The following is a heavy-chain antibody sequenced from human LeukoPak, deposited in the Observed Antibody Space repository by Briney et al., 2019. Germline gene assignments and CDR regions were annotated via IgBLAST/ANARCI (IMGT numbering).Heavy chain of an antibody. CDR2: ISAYNGNT. D-gene: IGHD3-3*01. V-gene: IGHV1-18*01. CDR3: ARDSSMIFGVVHYYGMDV. J-gene: IGHJ6*02. CDR1: GYTFTSYG. Sequence: ASVKVSCKASGYTFTSYGISWVRQAPGQGLEWMGWISAYNGNTNYAQKLQGRVTMTTDTSTSTAYMELRSLRSDDTAVYYCARDSSMIFGVVHYYGMDVWGQGTTVTVSS.